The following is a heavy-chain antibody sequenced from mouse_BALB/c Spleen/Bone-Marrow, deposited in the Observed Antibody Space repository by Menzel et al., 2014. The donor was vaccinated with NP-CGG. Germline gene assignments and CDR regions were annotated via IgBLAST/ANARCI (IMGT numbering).Heavy chain of an antibody. CDR1: CFNIKDTY. Sequence: EVQLQESGAEFGRRGGSVKLSCTTSCFNIKDTYMHWVKLRPEQGLEWIGRIVPANGNTKYAPKFQGKATITADTSSNTAYLQLSSLTSEDTAVYFCASYDYGYYFDYWGQGTTLTVSS. J-gene: IGHJ2*01. CDR3: ASYDYGYYFDY. V-gene: IGHV14-3*02. CDR2: IVPANGNT. D-gene: IGHD2-4*01.